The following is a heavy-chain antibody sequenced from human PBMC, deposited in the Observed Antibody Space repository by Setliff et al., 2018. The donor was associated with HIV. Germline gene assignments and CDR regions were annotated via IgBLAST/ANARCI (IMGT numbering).Heavy chain of an antibody. D-gene: IGHD3-10*01. Sequence: SETLSLTCVVSGDSISRSRYYWGWIRQPPGKGLEWVGSIYHSGNTHYNPSLKSRVTISVDTSKNQFSLKLSSVTAADTAVYYCARTLSAYGSGSYTDYGMDVWGQGTTVTVSS. V-gene: IGHV4-39*07. CDR3: ARTLSAYGSGSYTDYGMDV. CDR2: IYHSGNT. J-gene: IGHJ6*02. CDR1: GDSISRSRYY.